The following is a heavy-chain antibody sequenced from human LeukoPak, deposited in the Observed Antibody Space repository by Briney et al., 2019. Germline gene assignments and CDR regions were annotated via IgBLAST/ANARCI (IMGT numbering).Heavy chain of an antibody. V-gene: IGHV4-61*02. CDR1: VHPISSGSYF. D-gene: IGHD3-22*01. CDR3: ARDYDSSGYTY. Sequence: SETLSLTCTVSVHPISSGSYFCSRIRQPAGKGLEWIGRIYTSGSTNYNASLKSRVTMSVDTSKNQFSLKLSSVTAADTAVYYCARDYDSSGYTYWGQGTLVTVSS. CDR2: IYTSGST. J-gene: IGHJ4*02.